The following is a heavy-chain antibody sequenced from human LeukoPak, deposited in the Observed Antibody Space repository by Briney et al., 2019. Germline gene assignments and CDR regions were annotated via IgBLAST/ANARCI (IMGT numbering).Heavy chain of an antibody. CDR2: IYYSGST. CDR1: GGSISSGGYY. V-gene: IGHV4-31*03. J-gene: IGHJ5*02. CDR3: ARGVTYYYDSSGYYYADWFDP. Sequence: PSQTLSLTCTVFGGSISSGGYYWSWIRQHPGKGLEWIGYIYYSGSTNYNPSLKSRVTISVDTSKNQFSLKLSSVTAADTAVYYCARGVTYYYDSSGYYYADWFDPWGQGTLVTVSS. D-gene: IGHD3-22*01.